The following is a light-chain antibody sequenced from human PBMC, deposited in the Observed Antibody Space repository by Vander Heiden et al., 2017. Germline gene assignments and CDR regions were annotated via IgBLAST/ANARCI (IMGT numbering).Light chain of an antibody. Sequence: SYELTQPLSVSVALGQTARITRGVHNIGSKNVPWYQPRPAQAPVLGIDRDSTRPSGIPERFSGSNSGTTATLTISRAQAVDEADYYCQVWDTRTVVFGGGTKLTVL. CDR2: RDS. CDR1: NIGSKN. V-gene: IGLV3-9*01. CDR3: QVWDTRTVV. J-gene: IGLJ2*01.